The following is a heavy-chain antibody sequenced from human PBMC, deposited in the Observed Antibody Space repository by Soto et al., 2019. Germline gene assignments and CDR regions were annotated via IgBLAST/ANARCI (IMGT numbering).Heavy chain of an antibody. CDR2: IYYSGST. CDR3: ARSTYTYGMDV. CDR1: GGSISSSSYY. J-gene: IGHJ6*02. Sequence: SETLSLTCTVSGGSISSSSYYWGWIRQPPGKGLEWIGSIYYSGSTYYNPSLKSRVTISVDTSKNQFSLKLSSVTAADTAVYYCARSTYTYGMDVWGQGTTVTVSS. D-gene: IGHD1-1*01. V-gene: IGHV4-39*01.